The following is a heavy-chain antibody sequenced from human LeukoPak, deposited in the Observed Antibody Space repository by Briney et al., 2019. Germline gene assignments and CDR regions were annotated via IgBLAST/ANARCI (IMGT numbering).Heavy chain of an antibody. J-gene: IGHJ4*02. CDR1: GFTFSSYG. CDR3: ARLRIAAAGTAYFDY. Sequence: GGSLRLSCAASGFTFSSYGMHWVRQAPGKGLEWVAVISYDGGKKYYADSVKGRLTISRDNSKNTLYLQMNSLRAEDTAVYYCARLRIAAAGTAYFDYWGQGTLVTVSS. D-gene: IGHD6-13*01. V-gene: IGHV3-30*03. CDR2: ISYDGGKK.